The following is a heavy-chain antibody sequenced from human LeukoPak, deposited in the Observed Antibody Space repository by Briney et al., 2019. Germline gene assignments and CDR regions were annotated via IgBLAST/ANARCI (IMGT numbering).Heavy chain of an antibody. V-gene: IGHV3-21*01. Sequence: PGGSLRLSCAASGFIFSNAWMNWVRQAPGKGLEWVSSISSSSSYIYYADSVKGRFTISRDNAKNSLYLQMNSLRAEDTAVYYCARPSYGDFSNFDYWGQGTLVTVSS. D-gene: IGHD4-17*01. J-gene: IGHJ4*02. CDR2: ISSSSSYI. CDR3: ARPSYGDFSNFDY. CDR1: GFIFSNAW.